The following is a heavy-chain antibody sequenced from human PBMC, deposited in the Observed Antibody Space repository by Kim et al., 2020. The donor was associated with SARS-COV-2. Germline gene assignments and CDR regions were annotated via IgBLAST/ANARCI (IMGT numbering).Heavy chain of an antibody. CDR2: ITDSGTT. Sequence: SQTLSLTCTVSGDSISGGGYYWTWIRQYPGKGLEWIGYITDSGTTYYNPALRSRISMSVDVSENQLSLKLNSLTAADAAVYYCARGLYSGGGFYRGIDYWGQGTLVTVSS. D-gene: IGHD2-21*02. CDR3: ARGLYSGGGFYRGIDY. J-gene: IGHJ4*02. V-gene: IGHV4-31*03. CDR1: GDSISGGGYY.